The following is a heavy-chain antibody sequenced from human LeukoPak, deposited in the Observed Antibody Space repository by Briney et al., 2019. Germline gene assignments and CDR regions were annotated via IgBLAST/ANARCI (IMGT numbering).Heavy chain of an antibody. Sequence: GGSLRLSCAASGFSFSTYPMSWVRQAPGKGLDWVSAISDGGDNKQYADSVKGRFTISRDNSKNTLYLQMNSLRAEDAAVYFCAKAPVTSCRGAYCYPFDSWGQGTLVTVSS. CDR1: GFSFSTYP. D-gene: IGHD2-21*01. V-gene: IGHV3-23*01. CDR2: ISDGGDNK. CDR3: AKAPVTSCRGAYCYPFDS. J-gene: IGHJ4*02.